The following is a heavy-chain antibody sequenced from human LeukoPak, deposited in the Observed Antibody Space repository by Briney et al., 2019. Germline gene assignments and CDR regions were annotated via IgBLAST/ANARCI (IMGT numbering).Heavy chain of an antibody. J-gene: IGHJ4*02. CDR2: ISSDASIT. CDR1: GLTFSTYW. V-gene: IGHV3-74*01. D-gene: IGHD2-15*01. Sequence: GGSLRLSCAASGLTFSTYWMHWVRQDPGKGLVWVSRISSDASITSYADPVKGRFTISRDNAKNTLYLQMNSQGAEDTALYYCATSARTYIGSSLDYWGQGTLVTVSS. CDR3: ATSARTYIGSSLDY.